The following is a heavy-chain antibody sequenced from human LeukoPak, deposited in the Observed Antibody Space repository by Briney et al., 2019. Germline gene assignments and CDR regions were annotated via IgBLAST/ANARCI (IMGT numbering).Heavy chain of an antibody. CDR3: ARDLTQWPNAGSTLGD. J-gene: IGHJ4*02. Sequence: ASVKVSCKASGYTFTGYYMHWVRQAPGQGLEWMGWINPNSGGTNYAQKFQGRVTMTRDTSISTAYMELSRLRSDDTAVYYCARDLTQWPNAGSTLGDWGQATLVTVSS. V-gene: IGHV1-2*02. D-gene: IGHD6-19*01. CDR1: GYTFTGYY. CDR2: INPNSGGT.